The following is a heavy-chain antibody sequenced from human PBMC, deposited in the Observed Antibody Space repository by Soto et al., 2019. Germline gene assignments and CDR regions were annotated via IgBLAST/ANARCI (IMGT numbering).Heavy chain of an antibody. V-gene: IGHV1-69*01. J-gene: IGHJ5*02. CDR2: IIPIFGTA. Sequence: QVQLVQSGAEVKKPGSSVKVSCKASGGTFSSSAISWVRQAPGQGLEWMGGIIPIFGTANYAQKFQGRVTMTADESTSTAYMELISLRSEDTAVYYCASSPWVNVPAAKVGPWFDPWGQGTLVTVSS. D-gene: IGHD2-2*01. CDR1: GGTFSSSA. CDR3: ASSPWVNVPAAKVGPWFDP.